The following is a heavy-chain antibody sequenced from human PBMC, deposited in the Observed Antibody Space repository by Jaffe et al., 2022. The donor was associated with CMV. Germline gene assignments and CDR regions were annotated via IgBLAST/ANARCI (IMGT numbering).Heavy chain of an antibody. CDR2: ISGSGGST. D-gene: IGHD3-22*01. CDR1: GFTFSSYA. Sequence: EVQLLESGGGLVQPGGSLRLSCAASGFTFSSYAMSWVRQAPGKGLEWVSAISGSGGSTYYADSVKGRFTISRDNSKNTLYLQMNSLRAEDTAVYYCAKVEYYYDSSGSPYYFDYWGQGTLVTVSS. V-gene: IGHV3-23*01. J-gene: IGHJ4*02. CDR3: AKVEYYYDSSGSPYYFDY.